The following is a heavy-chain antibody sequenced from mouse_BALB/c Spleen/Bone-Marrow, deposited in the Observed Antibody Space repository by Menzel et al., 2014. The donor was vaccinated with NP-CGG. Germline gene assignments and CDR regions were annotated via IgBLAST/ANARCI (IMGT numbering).Heavy chain of an antibody. D-gene: IGHD2-1*01. CDR2: IRNRANGYTT. CDR3: ARETGYAYGNFAMDY. CDR1: GFTSIDYY. Sequence: EVKLVESGGGLVQPGGSLILPCEASGFTSIDYYMTWVRQPPGKALEWLGFIRNRANGYTTEYRASVKGRFAISRDISQSIFYLQMNTLRAEDSATYYCARETGYAYGNFAMDYWGQGTSVTVSS. J-gene: IGHJ4*01. V-gene: IGHV7-3*02.